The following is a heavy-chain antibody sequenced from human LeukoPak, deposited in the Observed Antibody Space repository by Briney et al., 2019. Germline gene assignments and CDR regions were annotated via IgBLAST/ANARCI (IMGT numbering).Heavy chain of an antibody. V-gene: IGHV1-69*04. J-gene: IGHJ3*02. D-gene: IGHD3-10*01. CDR3: ARSGSGSRLDAFDI. Sequence: SVKVSCKASGGTFSSYAISWVRQAPGQGLEWMGRIIPILGIANYAQKFQGRVTITADKSTSTAYMELSSLRSEDTAVYYCARSGSGSRLDAFDIWGQGTMVTVSS. CDR2: IIPILGIA. CDR1: GGTFSSYA.